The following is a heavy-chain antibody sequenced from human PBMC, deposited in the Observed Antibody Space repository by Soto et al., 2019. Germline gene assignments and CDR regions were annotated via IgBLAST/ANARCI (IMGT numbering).Heavy chain of an antibody. CDR3: ARCSSWYYYYGMDV. J-gene: IGHJ6*02. V-gene: IGHV4-34*01. Sequence: PSETLCLTCSVYGGSFIVYYWSWIRQPPGKGLEWIGEINHSGSTNYNPSLKSRVTISVDTSKNQFSLKLSSVTAADTAVYYCARCSSWYYYYGMDVWGQGNTVTVSS. D-gene: IGHD6-13*01. CDR2: INHSGST. CDR1: GGSFIVYY.